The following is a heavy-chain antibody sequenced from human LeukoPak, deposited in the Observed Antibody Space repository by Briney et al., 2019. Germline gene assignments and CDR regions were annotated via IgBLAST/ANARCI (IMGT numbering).Heavy chain of an antibody. CDR1: GYTFTSYG. D-gene: IGHD3-22*01. V-gene: IGHV1-18*01. CDR2: ISAYNGNT. J-gene: IGHJ4*02. Sequence: ASVKVSCKASGYTFTSYGISWVRQAPGQGLERLGWISAYNGNTNYAQKLQGRVTMTTDTSTSTAYMELRSLRSDDTAVYYCARDPHYDSSGYYYVVRYFDYWGQGTLVTVSS. CDR3: ARDPHYDSSGYYYVVRYFDY.